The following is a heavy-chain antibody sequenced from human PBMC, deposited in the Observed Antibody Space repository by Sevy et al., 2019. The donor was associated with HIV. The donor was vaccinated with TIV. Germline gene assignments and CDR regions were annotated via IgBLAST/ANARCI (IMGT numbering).Heavy chain of an antibody. CDR3: TRGEVQLWPSGFDY. D-gene: IGHD1-1*01. CDR1: GDSISSYY. Sequence: SETLSLTCTVSGDSISSYYWSWIRQPAGKGLEWIGRIYTSGRTNYNPSLKSRVTMSVDTSKNQFSLKLRSVTAADTAVYFCTRGEVQLWPSGFDYWGPGTLVTVSS. J-gene: IGHJ4*02. V-gene: IGHV4-4*07. CDR2: IYTSGRT.